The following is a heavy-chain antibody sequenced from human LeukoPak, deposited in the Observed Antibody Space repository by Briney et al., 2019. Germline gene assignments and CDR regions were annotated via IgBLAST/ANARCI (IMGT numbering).Heavy chain of an antibody. CDR2: ISGSGGSI. D-gene: IGHD2-2*02. CDR3: AKVHPHYCSSTSCYTPGIFDY. J-gene: IGHJ4*02. CDR1: GFTFSSYA. Sequence: GGSLRLSCAASGFTFSSYAMSWVRQAPGKGLEWVSAISGSGGSIYYADSVKGRFTISRDNSKNTLYLQMNSLRAEDTAVYYCAKVHPHYCSSTSCYTPGIFDYWGQGTLVTVSS. V-gene: IGHV3-23*01.